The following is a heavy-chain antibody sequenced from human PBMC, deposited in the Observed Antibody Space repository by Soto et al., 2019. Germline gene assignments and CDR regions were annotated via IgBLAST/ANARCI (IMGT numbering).Heavy chain of an antibody. V-gene: IGHV1-2*02. CDR2: INPKRGGT. CDR1: GYTFSDYF. J-gene: IGHJ2*01. CDR3: ATDSGIPGRYWYFGL. D-gene: IGHD2-21*01. Sequence: QVQLVQSGAEVKKPGASVKVSCTTYGYTFSDYFLHWVRQAPGQGPEWMGFINPKRGGTEYAQKFQGRVTMTRDTSSSTAYMDLSGLTSDDTAIYYCATDSGIPGRYWYFGLWGRGTLVTVSS.